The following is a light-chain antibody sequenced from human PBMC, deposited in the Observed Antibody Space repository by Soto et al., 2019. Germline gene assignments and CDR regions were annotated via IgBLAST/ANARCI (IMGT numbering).Light chain of an antibody. J-gene: IGKJ2*01. CDR3: QQSYSTPVT. V-gene: IGKV1-39*01. CDR1: QSISSY. CDR2: AAS. Sequence: DIQMTQSPSSLSASVGDRVTITCRASQSISSYLNWYQQKPGKAPKFLIYAASRLQSGVPSRFSGGGSGTDFTLTISSLQPDDFATYYCQQSYSTPVTFGQGTKLEIK.